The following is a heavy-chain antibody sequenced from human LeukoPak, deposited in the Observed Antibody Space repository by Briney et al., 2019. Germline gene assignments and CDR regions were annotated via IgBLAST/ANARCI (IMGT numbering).Heavy chain of an antibody. CDR1: GFTFSSYA. CDR2: ISGSGGST. D-gene: IGHD3-22*01. CDR3: AKAQEYYYDSSGYQW. Sequence: GSLRLSCAASGFTFSSYAMSWVRQAPGKGLEWVSAISGSGGSTYYADSVKGRFTISRDNSKNTLYLQMNSLRAEDTAVYYCAKAQEYYYDSSGYQWWGQGTLVTVSS. V-gene: IGHV3-23*01. J-gene: IGHJ4*02.